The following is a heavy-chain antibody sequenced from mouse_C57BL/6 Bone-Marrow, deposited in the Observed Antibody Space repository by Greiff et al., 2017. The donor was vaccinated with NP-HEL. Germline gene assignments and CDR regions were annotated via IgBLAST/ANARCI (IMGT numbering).Heavy chain of an antibody. D-gene: IGHD2-4*01. Sequence: VHVKQSGPELVKPGASVKIPCKASGYTFTDYNMDWVKQSHGKSLEWIGDINPNNGGTIYNQKFKGKATLTVDKSSSTAYMELRSLTSEDTAVYYCAREGYYDYGWYFDVWGTGTTVTVSS. V-gene: IGHV1-18*01. J-gene: IGHJ1*03. CDR3: AREGYYDYGWYFDV. CDR1: GYTFTDYN. CDR2: INPNNGGT.